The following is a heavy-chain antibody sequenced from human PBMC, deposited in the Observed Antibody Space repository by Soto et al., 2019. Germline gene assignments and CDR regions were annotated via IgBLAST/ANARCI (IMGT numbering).Heavy chain of an antibody. J-gene: IGHJ4*02. CDR2: INPSDGTS. CDR1: GYSLTGDY. CDR3: AREGSGSYLVL. V-gene: IGHV1-46*01. Sequence: SVKVSCQASGYSLTGDYIHWVRQAPVQGLEWMGRINPSDGTSAYTQQFQGRFFMTRDTSTSTVFMELNSLKSQDTALYFCAREGSGSYLVLWGQGTLVTVS. D-gene: IGHD3-22*01.